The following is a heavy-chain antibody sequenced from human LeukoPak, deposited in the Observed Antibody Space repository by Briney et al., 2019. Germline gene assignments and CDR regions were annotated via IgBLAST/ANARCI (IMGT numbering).Heavy chain of an antibody. CDR1: GYTFTGYY. V-gene: IGHV1-2*02. Sequence: GASVKVSCKASGYTFTGYYMHWVRQAPGQGLEWMGWINPNSGGTNYAQKFQGRVTMTRDTSISTAYMELSRLRSDGTAVYYCAVGATGEGYYYYYGMDVWGQGTTVTVSS. CDR2: INPNSGGT. J-gene: IGHJ6*02. CDR3: AVGATGEGYYYYYGMDV. D-gene: IGHD1-26*01.